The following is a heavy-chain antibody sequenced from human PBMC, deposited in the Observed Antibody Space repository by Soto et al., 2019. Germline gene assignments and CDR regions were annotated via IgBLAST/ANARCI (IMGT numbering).Heavy chain of an antibody. D-gene: IGHD5-12*01. CDR1: GGSISSYY. CDR2: IYYSGST. V-gene: IGHV4-59*01. J-gene: IGHJ4*02. CDR3: AREVAYGYFDY. Sequence: SETLSLTCTVSGGSISSYYWSWIRQPPGKGLEWIGYIYYSGSTNYNPSLKSRVTISVDTSKNQFSLKLSSVTAADTAVYYCAREVAYGYFDYWGQGTLVTVSS.